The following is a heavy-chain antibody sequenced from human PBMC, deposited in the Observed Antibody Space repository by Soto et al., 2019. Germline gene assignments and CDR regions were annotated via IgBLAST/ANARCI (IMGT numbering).Heavy chain of an antibody. Sequence: SETLSLTCTVSGGSISSGDYYWSWIRQPPGKGLEWIGFIYYTGSTYYNPSLKSRITISVDTSKSQFSLKLSSVTVADTAVYYCARVNATMVYFDYWGQGGLVT. CDR2: IYYTGST. CDR3: ARVNATMVYFDY. D-gene: IGHD3-10*01. CDR1: GGSISSGDYY. J-gene: IGHJ4*02. V-gene: IGHV4-30-4*01.